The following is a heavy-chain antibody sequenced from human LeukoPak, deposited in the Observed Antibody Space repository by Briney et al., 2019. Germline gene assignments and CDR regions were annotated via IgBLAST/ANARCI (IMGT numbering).Heavy chain of an antibody. CDR3: ARRRGWYPVDY. D-gene: IGHD6-19*01. J-gene: IGHJ4*02. Sequence: SETLSLTCTVSGGSISSSSYYWGWIRQPPGKGLEWIGTIYYTGSTYYNPSLKSRVTISVDTSKNQCSLKVTSVTAADTAVYYCARRRGWYPVDYWGEGTLVTVSS. V-gene: IGHV4-39*01. CDR2: IYYTGST. CDR1: GGSISSSSYY.